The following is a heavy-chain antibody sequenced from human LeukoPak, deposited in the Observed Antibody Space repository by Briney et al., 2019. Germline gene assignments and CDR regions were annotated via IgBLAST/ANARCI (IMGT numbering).Heavy chain of an antibody. CDR3: ALLGYCSSTSCSPDY. Sequence: PSETLSLTCAVSGYSLSSVYSWGWIRQPPGKGLEGFGSIYHSGSTYYNPSLKSRVTISVDTSTNQFSLKLSSVTAADTAVYYCALLGYCSSTSCSPDYWGQGTLVTVSS. CDR1: GYSLSSVYS. D-gene: IGHD2-2*01. V-gene: IGHV4-38-2*01. J-gene: IGHJ4*02. CDR2: IYHSGST.